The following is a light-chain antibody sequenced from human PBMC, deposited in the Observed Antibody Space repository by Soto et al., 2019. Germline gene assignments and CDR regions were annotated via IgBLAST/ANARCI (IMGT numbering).Light chain of an antibody. V-gene: IGKV3-20*01. J-gene: IGKJ1*01. CDR1: QSVHSRN. CDR3: LQLDDSQWT. CDR2: SAS. Sequence: LVLRQSPGTLSLSPGERATLSCWASQSVHSRNLSWYQQTVGQAPRLLIYSASTRATGVPDRFSGSESGTDFTLTISRLEPEDFAVYYCLQLDDSQWTFGQGTKVEIK.